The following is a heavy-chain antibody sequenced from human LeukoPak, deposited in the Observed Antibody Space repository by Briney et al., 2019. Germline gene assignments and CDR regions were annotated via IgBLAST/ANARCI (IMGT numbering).Heavy chain of an antibody. D-gene: IGHD2-2*02. Sequence: GASVKVSCKASGYTFTSYDINWVRQATGQGLEWMGWMNPNSGNTGYAQKFQGRVTMTRNTSISTAYMELSSLRSEDTAVYYCARGNMYQLLYVNWFDPWGQGTLVTVSS. V-gene: IGHV1-8*01. CDR3: ARGNMYQLLYVNWFDP. J-gene: IGHJ5*02. CDR2: MNPNSGNT. CDR1: GYTFTSYD.